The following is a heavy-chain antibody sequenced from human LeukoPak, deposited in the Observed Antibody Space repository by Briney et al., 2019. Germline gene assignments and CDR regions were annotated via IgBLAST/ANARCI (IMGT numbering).Heavy chain of an antibody. CDR3: ARVAAMAEGYYYYYMDV. J-gene: IGHJ6*03. CDR1: GYSISSGYY. D-gene: IGHD5-18*01. CDR2: IYHSGNT. Sequence: SETLSLTCTVSGYSISSGYYWGWIRQPPGKGLEWIGTIYHSGNTYYNPSLKSRVTISVDTSKNQFSLKLSSVTAADTAVYYCARVAAMAEGYYYYYMDVWGKGTTVTVSS. V-gene: IGHV4-38-2*02.